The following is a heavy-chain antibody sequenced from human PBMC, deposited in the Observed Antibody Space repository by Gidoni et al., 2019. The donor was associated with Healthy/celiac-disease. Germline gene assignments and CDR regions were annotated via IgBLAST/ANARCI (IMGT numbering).Heavy chain of an antibody. J-gene: IGHJ4*02. D-gene: IGHD6-19*01. CDR2: INHSGST. V-gene: IGHV4-34*01. Sequence: QVQLQQWGAGLLKPSETLSLTCAVYGGSFSGYSWSWIRQPPGKGLQWIGEINHSGSTKYNPSLNTRVTISVDTSKNQFSLKLSSVTAADTTVYYCARGRRDGQWLYGFDYWGQGNLVTVSS. CDR3: ARGRRDGQWLYGFDY. CDR1: GGSFSGYS.